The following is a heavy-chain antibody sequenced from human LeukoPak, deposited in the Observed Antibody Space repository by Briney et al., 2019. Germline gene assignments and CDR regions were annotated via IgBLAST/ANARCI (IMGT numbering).Heavy chain of an antibody. CDR2: RGKAYGGTT. J-gene: IGHJ4*02. CDR3: ARVIWGSGSDY. V-gene: IGHV3-49*04. D-gene: IGHD3-10*01. Sequence: GGSLRLSCTASVSWVRQAPGRGLEWVGRGKAYGGTTEYAASVKGRFTISRDDSKSIAYLQMNSLKTEDTAVYYCARVIWGSGSDYWGQGTLVTVSS.